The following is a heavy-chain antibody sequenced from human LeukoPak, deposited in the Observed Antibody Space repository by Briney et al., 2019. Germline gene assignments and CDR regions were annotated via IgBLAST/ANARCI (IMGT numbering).Heavy chain of an antibody. CDR2: ILYDGSNK. D-gene: IGHD3-9*01. CDR3: ARDRKTRRDILTGYYGDAFDI. J-gene: IGHJ3*02. Sequence: GGSLRLSCAASGFTFSSYGMHWVRPAPGKGLEWVAVILYDGSNKYYADSVKSRFTISRDNSKNTLYLQMNSLRAEDTAVYYCARDRKTRRDILTGYYGDAFDIWGQGTMVTVSS. CDR1: GFTFSSYG. V-gene: IGHV3-33*01.